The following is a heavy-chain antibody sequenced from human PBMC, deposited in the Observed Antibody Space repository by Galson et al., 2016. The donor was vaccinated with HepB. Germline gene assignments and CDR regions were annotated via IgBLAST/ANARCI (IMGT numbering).Heavy chain of an antibody. CDR2: VSGHAGST. D-gene: IGHD2-15*01. Sequence: SLRLSCAASGFTFRNAWMSWVRQAPGKGLEWVSGVSGHAGSTYYADSVKGRFAISRDNFKNTLYLQMNSLRADDTAVYYCAKANIIMVTLGVFLDTWGQGTLVTVSS. V-gene: IGHV3-23*01. CDR1: GFTFRNAW. J-gene: IGHJ1*01. CDR3: AKANIIMVTLGVFLDT.